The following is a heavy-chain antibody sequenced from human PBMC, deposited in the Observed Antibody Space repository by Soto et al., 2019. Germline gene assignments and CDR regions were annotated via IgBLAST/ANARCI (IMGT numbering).Heavy chain of an antibody. J-gene: IGHJ5*02. CDR3: ARDQLEGNWFEP. D-gene: IGHD1-1*01. V-gene: IGHV4-34*01. CDR2: INHSGST. CDR1: GGSFSGYY. Sequence: PSETLSLTCAVYGGSFSGYYWTWIRQPPGTGLEWIGEINHSGSTNYNPSLKSRVTISVDTSKNQFSLKLTSVTAADTAVYYCARDQLEGNWFEPWGQGTLVTVSS.